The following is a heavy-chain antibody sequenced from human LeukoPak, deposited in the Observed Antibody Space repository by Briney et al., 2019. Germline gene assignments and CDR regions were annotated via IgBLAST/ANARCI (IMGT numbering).Heavy chain of an antibody. Sequence: SETLSLTCTVSGYSISSGYYWGWIRQPPGKGLEWVGINYHSGGTYYNPSLKSRVTISVDTSKNQFSLKLSSVTAADTAVYYCARGGVPAAIIFAFDIWGQGTMVTVSS. V-gene: IGHV4-38-2*02. J-gene: IGHJ3*02. CDR2: NYHSGGT. CDR1: GYSISSGYY. D-gene: IGHD2-2*02. CDR3: ARGGVPAAIIFAFDI.